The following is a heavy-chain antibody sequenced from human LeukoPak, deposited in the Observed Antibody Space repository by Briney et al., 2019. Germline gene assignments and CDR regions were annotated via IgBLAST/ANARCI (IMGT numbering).Heavy chain of an antibody. CDR2: FDPEDGET. J-gene: IGHJ4*02. Sequence: ASVKVSCKASGYTFTGYYMHWVRQAPGKGLEWMGGFDPEDGETIYAQKFQGRVTMTEDTSTDTAYMELSSLRSEDTAVYYCATLLSVGATGDYWGQGTLVTVSS. D-gene: IGHD1-26*01. CDR1: GYTFTGYY. CDR3: ATLLSVGATGDY. V-gene: IGHV1-24*01.